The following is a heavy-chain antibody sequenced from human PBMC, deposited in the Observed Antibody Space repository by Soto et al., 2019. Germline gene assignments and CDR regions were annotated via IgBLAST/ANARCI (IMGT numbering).Heavy chain of an antibody. D-gene: IGHD2-15*01. CDR3: AKRRGAGGHFDY. CDR1: GFAFSSYA. V-gene: IGHV3-23*01. J-gene: IGHJ4*02. Sequence: GGSLRLSCAASGFAFSSYAMGWVRQGPGKGLEWVAVVSIGGSTHYAGSVRGRFTISRDNSKNTLSLQMNSLTAEDTAVYFCAKRRGAGGHFDYWGQGALVTVSS. CDR2: VSIGGST.